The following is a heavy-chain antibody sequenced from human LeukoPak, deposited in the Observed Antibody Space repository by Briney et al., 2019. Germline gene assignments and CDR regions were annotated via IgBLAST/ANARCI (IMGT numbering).Heavy chain of an antibody. Sequence: GASVKVSCKASGGTFSSYAISWVRQAPGQGLEWMGGIIPIFGTANYAQKFQGRVTITADESTSTAYMELSSLRSEDTAVYYCARDIPLGYCSSTSCHAYYFDYWGQGTLVTVSS. CDR3: ARDIPLGYCSSTSCHAYYFDY. J-gene: IGHJ4*02. CDR1: GGTFSSYA. D-gene: IGHD2-2*01. CDR2: IIPIFGTA. V-gene: IGHV1-69*13.